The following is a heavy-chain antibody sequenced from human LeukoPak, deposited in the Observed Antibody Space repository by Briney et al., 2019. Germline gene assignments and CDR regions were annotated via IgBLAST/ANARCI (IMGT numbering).Heavy chain of an antibody. D-gene: IGHD6-19*01. V-gene: IGHV3-48*01. CDR2: ISSSSSTI. Sequence: GGSLRLSCAASGFTFSSYSMNWVRQAPGKGLEWVSYISSSSSTIYYADSVKGRFPISRDNAKNSLYLQMNSLRAEDTAVYYCARAYSSGWYVFDYWGQGTLVTVSS. CDR3: ARAYSSGWYVFDY. J-gene: IGHJ4*02. CDR1: GFTFSSYS.